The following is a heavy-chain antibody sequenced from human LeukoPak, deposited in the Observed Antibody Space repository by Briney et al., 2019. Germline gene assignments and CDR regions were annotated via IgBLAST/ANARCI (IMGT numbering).Heavy chain of an antibody. D-gene: IGHD6-13*01. V-gene: IGHV1-69*13. CDR1: GGTFSSYA. J-gene: IGHJ6*02. Sequence: ASVKVSCKASGGTFSSYAISWVRQAPGQGLEWMGGIIPIFGTANYAQKFQGRVTITADESTSTAYMELSSLRSEDTAVYYRASLHIAAAGLYYYYGMDVWGQGTTVTVSS. CDR2: IIPIFGTA. CDR3: ASLHIAAAGLYYYYGMDV.